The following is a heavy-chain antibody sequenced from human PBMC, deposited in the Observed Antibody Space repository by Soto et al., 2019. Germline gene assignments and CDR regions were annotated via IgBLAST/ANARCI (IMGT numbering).Heavy chain of an antibody. CDR3: AKGSLGYCSGAICYVFDF. V-gene: IGHV3-23*01. D-gene: IGHD2-2*01. Sequence: EVQLLESGGGLVQPGGSLRLSCAASGFTFSTYAMSWVRQAPGKGLEWVSAISGGRSGTYYADSVRGRFTLSRDDSTNTLYLQMNSLRAEDTAIYYCAKGSLGYCSGAICYVFDFWGQGTLVTVSS. J-gene: IGHJ4*02. CDR1: GFTFSTYA. CDR2: ISGGRSGT.